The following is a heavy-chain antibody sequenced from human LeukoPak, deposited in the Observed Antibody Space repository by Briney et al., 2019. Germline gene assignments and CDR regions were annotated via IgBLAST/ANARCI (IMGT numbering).Heavy chain of an antibody. CDR3: ARWAAGPDYYFDH. D-gene: IGHD6-19*01. J-gene: IGHJ4*02. Sequence: SETLSLTCTVSGGSISSGGYYWSWIRQHPGKGLEWIGYIYYSGSTYYNPSLKSRVTISVDTSKNQFSLKLSSVTAADTAVYYCARWAAGPDYYFDHWGQGTLVTVSS. V-gene: IGHV4-31*03. CDR1: GGSISSGGYY. CDR2: IYYSGST.